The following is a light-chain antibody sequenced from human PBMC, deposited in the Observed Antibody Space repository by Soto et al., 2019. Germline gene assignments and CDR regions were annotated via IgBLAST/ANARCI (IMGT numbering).Light chain of an antibody. V-gene: IGKV1-12*01. CDR1: QDVNTC. J-gene: IGKJ4*01. CDR3: QQDNSLPLT. CDR2: EAS. Sequence: DIQMTQSPASVSASLGDRVTITCRASQDVNTCLAWYQKKPGKAPELLVYEASSIHSGVPSRFSGSGSGTDFTLTISSLQSEDFAAYHCQQDNSLPLTFGGGTKVEVK.